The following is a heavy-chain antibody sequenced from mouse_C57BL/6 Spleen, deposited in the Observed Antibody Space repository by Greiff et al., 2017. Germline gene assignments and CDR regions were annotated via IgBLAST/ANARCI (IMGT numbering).Heavy chain of an antibody. CDR1: GYAFTNYL. CDR2: INPGSGGT. CDR3: ARWNGSSSYYAMDY. J-gene: IGHJ4*01. D-gene: IGHD1-1*01. Sequence: QVQLQQSGAELVRPGTSVKVSCKASGYAFTNYLIEWVKQRPGQGLEWIGVINPGSGGTNYNEKFKGKATLTADKSSSTAYMQLSSLTSEDSAVYFCARWNGSSSYYAMDYWGQGTSVTVSS. V-gene: IGHV1-54*01.